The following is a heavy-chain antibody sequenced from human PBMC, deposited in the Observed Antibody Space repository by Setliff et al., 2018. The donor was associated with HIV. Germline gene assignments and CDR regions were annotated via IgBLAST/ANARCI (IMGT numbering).Heavy chain of an antibody. Sequence: ASVKVSCKASGYIFMNNDISWVRQAPGQGLEWVGWVNPNRGNTGFAQKFQGRVTITSDTSISTAYMEMSSLRSEDTAVYYCARDPIRAVGVDFWSATNNWFGPWDQGTLVTVSS. J-gene: IGHJ5*02. CDR3: ARDPIRAVGVDFWSATNNWFGP. D-gene: IGHD3-3*01. CDR1: GYIFMNND. V-gene: IGHV1-8*03. CDR2: VNPNRGNT.